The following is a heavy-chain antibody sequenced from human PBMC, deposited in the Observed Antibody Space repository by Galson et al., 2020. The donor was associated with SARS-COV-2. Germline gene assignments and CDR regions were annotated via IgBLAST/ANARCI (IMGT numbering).Heavy chain of an antibody. CDR1: GFTFSSYG. D-gene: IGHD4-17*01. J-gene: IGHJ6*02. CDR3: AKDDAHDYGYMGMDV. CDR2: ISYDGSNK. Sequence: GGSLRLSCAASGFTFSSYGMHWVRQAPGKGLEWVAVISYDGSNKYYADSVRGRFTISRDNSKNTLYLQMNSLRAEDTAVYYCAKDDAHDYGYMGMDVWGQGTTVTVSS. V-gene: IGHV3-30*18.